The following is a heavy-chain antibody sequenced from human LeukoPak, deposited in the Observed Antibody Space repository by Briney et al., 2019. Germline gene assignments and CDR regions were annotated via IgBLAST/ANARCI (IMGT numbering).Heavy chain of an antibody. Sequence: SVTLSLTCTVSGVSISAYYWTWIRQPAGKGLEWIGSIYHSGSTCYNPSLKSRVTISVDTSKNQFSLKLSSVTAADTAVYYCATYYYDSSGYYNDWYFDLWGRGTLVTVSS. CDR3: ATYYYDSSGYYNDWYFDL. V-gene: IGHV4-38-2*02. D-gene: IGHD3-22*01. J-gene: IGHJ2*01. CDR1: GVSISAYY. CDR2: IYHSGST.